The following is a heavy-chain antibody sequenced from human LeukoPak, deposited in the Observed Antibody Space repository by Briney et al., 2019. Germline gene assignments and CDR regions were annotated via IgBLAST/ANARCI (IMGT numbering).Heavy chain of an antibody. CDR1: GFTFSTYW. V-gene: IGHV3-74*01. CDR2: INSDGSTT. J-gene: IGHJ4*02. CDR3: SRGSTMTGWNY. D-gene: IGHD5/OR15-5a*01. Sequence: GGSLRLSCAASGFTFSTYWMHWVRQGPGKGLLWVSRINSDGSTTNYADSVKGRFTISRDNAKNTLYLQMNSLGPEDTAVYYCSRGSTMTGWNYWGQGTLVTVSS.